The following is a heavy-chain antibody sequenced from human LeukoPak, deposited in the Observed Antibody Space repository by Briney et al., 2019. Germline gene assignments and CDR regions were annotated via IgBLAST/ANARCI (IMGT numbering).Heavy chain of an antibody. CDR1: GFTFSSYG. CDR3: AKDRPHYFDY. J-gene: IGHJ4*02. CDR2: IRYDGSNK. Sequence: GGSLRLSCAASGFTFSSYGMHRVRQAPGKGLEWVAFIRYDGSNKYYADSVKGRFTISRDNSKNTLYLQMNSLRAEDTAVYYCAKDRPHYFDYWGQGTLVTVSS. V-gene: IGHV3-30*02.